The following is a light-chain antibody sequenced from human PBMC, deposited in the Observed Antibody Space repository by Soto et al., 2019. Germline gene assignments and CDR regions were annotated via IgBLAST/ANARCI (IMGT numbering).Light chain of an antibody. CDR1: QSVNSNC. CDR2: GAS. V-gene: IGKV3-20*01. J-gene: IGKJ1*01. CDR3: QQYDSTPPT. Sequence: EIVLTQSPGTLSLTPGDRATLSCRASQSVNSNCLAWYQRKPGQAPRLLIYGASNRATDIPYRFSASGSGTDFTLTITRLEAEDFAVYYCQQYDSTPPTFGQGTKVEVK.